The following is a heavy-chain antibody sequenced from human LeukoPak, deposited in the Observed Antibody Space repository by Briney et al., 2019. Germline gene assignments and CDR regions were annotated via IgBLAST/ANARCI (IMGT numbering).Heavy chain of an antibody. CDR2: INHSGST. J-gene: IGHJ4*02. CDR3: ARFVVVTARTLDY. Sequence: SETLSLTCAVYGGSFSGYYWSWIRQPPGKGLEWIGEINHSGSTNYNPSLKSRVTISVDTSKNQFSLKLSSVTAEDTAVYYCARFVVVTARTLDYWGQGTLVTVSS. V-gene: IGHV4-34*01. CDR1: GGSFSGYY. D-gene: IGHD2-21*02.